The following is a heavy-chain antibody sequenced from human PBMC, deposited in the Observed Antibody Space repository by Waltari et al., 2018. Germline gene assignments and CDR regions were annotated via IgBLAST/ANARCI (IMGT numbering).Heavy chain of an antibody. V-gene: IGHV1-2*06. D-gene: IGHD1-26*01. J-gene: IGHJ4*02. CDR3: ARWGLQNGD. CDR1: GSTLTELS. CDR2: INPNSGGT. Sequence: QVQLVQSGAEVKKPGASVKVSCKVSGSTLTELSMHWVRQAPGKGLEWMGRINPNSGGTNYAQKFQGRVTMTRDTSISTAYMELSRLRSDDTAVYYCARWGLQNGDWGQGTLVTVSS.